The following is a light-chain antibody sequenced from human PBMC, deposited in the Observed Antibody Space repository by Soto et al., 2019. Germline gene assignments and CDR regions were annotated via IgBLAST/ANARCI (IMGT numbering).Light chain of an antibody. CDR3: ASWDDSLNGLV. CDR2: SNN. CDR1: SSNIGSNN. J-gene: IGLJ3*02. Sequence: QAVLTQPPSASATPGQRVTISCSGSSSNIGSNNVEWYQHLPGTAPKLLIYSNNQGPSGVPDRFSGSKSGPSASLAISGLQSEDEADYYCASWDDSLNGLVIGGGTKLTVL. V-gene: IGLV1-44*01.